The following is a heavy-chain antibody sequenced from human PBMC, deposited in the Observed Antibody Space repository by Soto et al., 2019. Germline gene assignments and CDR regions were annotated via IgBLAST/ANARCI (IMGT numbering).Heavy chain of an antibody. CDR1: GFTFSNYP. J-gene: IGHJ4*02. Sequence: PGGSLRLSCAASGFTFSNYPMHWVRQAPGKGLEWVAVISSDGSNKYYADAVKGRFTITRDKSKNTLFLQMSSLRPEDTAVYYCARGLQPFFDWASFDFWGQETLVTVSS. CDR2: ISSDGSNK. CDR3: ARGLQPFFDWASFDF. V-gene: IGHV3-30-3*01. D-gene: IGHD3-9*01.